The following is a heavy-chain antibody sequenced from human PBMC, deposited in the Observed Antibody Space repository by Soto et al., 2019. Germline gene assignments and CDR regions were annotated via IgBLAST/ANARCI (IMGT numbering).Heavy chain of an antibody. Sequence: QVQLVQSGAEVKKPGASVKVSCKASGYTFTSYGISWVRQAPGQGLEWMGWISAYNGNTNYAPKLKGSATMTTDKSRNKADVELRNLSSDDTAVYYCARDLSESGYYSGYYGMDVWGQGTTVTVSS. CDR1: GYTFTSYG. CDR3: ARDLSESGYYSGYYGMDV. CDR2: ISAYNGNT. D-gene: IGHD3-3*01. V-gene: IGHV1-18*01. J-gene: IGHJ6*02.